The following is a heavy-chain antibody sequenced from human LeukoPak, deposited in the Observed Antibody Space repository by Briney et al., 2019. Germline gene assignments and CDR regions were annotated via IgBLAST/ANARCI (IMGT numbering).Heavy chain of an antibody. CDR2: IYISGSGST. Sequence: PSQTLSLTCTVSGGSISSGSYYWSWLRQPAGKGLKWIGRIYISGSGSTNYNPSLKSRVTMSVDTSKNQFSLKLSSVTAADTAVYYCARDGQGYCSSTSCPRFDYWGQGTLVTVSS. V-gene: IGHV4-61*02. J-gene: IGHJ4*02. CDR3: ARDGQGYCSSTSCPRFDY. CDR1: GGSISSGSYY. D-gene: IGHD2-2*01.